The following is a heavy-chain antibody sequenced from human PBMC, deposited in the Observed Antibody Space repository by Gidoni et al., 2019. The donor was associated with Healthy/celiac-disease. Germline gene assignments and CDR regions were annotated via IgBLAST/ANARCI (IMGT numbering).Heavy chain of an antibody. CDR1: GFTFSGSA. D-gene: IGHD3-10*01. J-gene: IGHJ4*02. Sequence: EVQLVESGGGLVQPGGSLQLSCAASGFTFSGSAMHWVRQASGKGLGWVGRIRSKANSYATAYAASVKGRFTISRDDSKNTAYLQMNSLKTEDKAVYYCTRFPDYYGSGSYKNLRFDYWGQGTLVTVSS. CDR3: TRFPDYYGSGSYKNLRFDY. CDR2: IRSKANSYAT. V-gene: IGHV3-73*02.